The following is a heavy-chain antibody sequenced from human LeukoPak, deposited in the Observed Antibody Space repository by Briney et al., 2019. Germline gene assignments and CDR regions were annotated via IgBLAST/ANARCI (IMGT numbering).Heavy chain of an antibody. Sequence: SETLSLTCAVYGGSFSGYYWSWIRQPPGKGLEWIGEINHSGSTNYNPSLKSRVTISVDTSKNQFSLKLSSVTAADTAVYYCARRYCSSTSCPTSSDYWGQGTLVTVSS. V-gene: IGHV4-34*01. CDR3: ARRYCSSTSCPTSSDY. J-gene: IGHJ4*02. CDR1: GGSFSGYY. CDR2: INHSGST. D-gene: IGHD2-2*01.